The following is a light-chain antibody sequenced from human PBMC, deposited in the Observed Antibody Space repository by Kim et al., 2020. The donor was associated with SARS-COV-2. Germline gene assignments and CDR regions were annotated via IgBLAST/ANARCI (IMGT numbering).Light chain of an antibody. J-gene: IGKJ2*03. Sequence: PGERATLSCRASESVSSGHAAWYQQKPGQAPRLLISGPSTRARGTPDRFGGSGSGTDFTLTISRLEPEDFAMYYCQHYGGSPPAYSFGQGTKLEI. CDR3: QHYGGSPPAYS. V-gene: IGKV3-20*01. CDR1: ESVSSGH. CDR2: GPS.